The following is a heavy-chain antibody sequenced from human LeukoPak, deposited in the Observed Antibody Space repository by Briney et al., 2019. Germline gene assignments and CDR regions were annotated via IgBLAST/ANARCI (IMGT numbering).Heavy chain of an antibody. V-gene: IGHV1-69*05. J-gene: IGHJ3*02. CDR3: AITKPYYYDSSVAFDI. CDR1: GGTFSSHA. Sequence: ASVKVSCKASGGTFSSHAISWVRQAPGQGLEWMGGIIPIFGTANYAQKFQGRGTITTDESTSTAYMELSSLRSEDTAVYYCAITKPYYYDSSVAFDIWGQGTMVTVSS. CDR2: IIPIFGTA. D-gene: IGHD3-22*01.